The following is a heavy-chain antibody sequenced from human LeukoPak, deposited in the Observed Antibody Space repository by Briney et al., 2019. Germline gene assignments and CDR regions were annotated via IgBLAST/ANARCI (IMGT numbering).Heavy chain of an antibody. Sequence: SETLSLTCVVYGGSFSGYYWSWIRQPPGKGLEWIGEINHSGSTNYNPSLKSRVTISVDKSKNQFSLKLSSVTAADTAVYYCASGRILDFGVVIEVPLDYWGQGTLVTVSS. CDR3: ASGRILDFGVVIEVPLDY. CDR1: GGSFSGYY. CDR2: INHSGST. D-gene: IGHD3-3*01. J-gene: IGHJ4*02. V-gene: IGHV4-34*01.